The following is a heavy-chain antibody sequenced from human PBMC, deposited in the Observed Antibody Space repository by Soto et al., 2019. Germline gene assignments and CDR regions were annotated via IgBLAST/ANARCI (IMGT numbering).Heavy chain of an antibody. Sequence: QVPLVESGGGVVQPGRSLRLSCAASGFTFSSYAMHWVRQAPGKGLEWVALISYDGSNKYYADSVKGRFTISRDNSKNTLYLQMNSLRPEDTAVYYCASVVVAAFDYWGQGTLVTVSS. CDR1: GFTFSSYA. D-gene: IGHD2-15*01. CDR2: ISYDGSNK. CDR3: ASVVVAAFDY. J-gene: IGHJ4*02. V-gene: IGHV3-30-3*01.